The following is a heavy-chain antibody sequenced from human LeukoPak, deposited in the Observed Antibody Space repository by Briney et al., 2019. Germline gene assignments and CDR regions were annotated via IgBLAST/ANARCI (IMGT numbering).Heavy chain of an antibody. V-gene: IGHV4-61*02. Sequence: SQTLSLTCTVSGGSISSGNYYYSWIRQPAGKGLEWLGRIYSSGTTKYNPSLKSRVTISVDTSKNQFSLKLSSVTAADTAVYYCAIRHRITMVRGATFDYWGQGTLVTVSS. CDR1: GGSISSGNYY. J-gene: IGHJ4*02. D-gene: IGHD3-10*01. CDR3: AIRHRITMVRGATFDY. CDR2: IYSSGTT.